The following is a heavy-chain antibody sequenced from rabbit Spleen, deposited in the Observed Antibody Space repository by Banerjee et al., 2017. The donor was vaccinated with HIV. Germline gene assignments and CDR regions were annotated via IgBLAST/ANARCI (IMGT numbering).Heavy chain of an antibody. D-gene: IGHD8-1*01. Sequence: QSLEESGGGLVQPEGSLALTCKASGFSFSSSDYMCWVRQAPGKGLEWIACINIVTGKSVYASWAKGRFIMSRTSSTTVTLQMTSLTVADTATYFCARDTGSSFSSYGMDLWGPGTLVTVS. J-gene: IGHJ6*01. V-gene: IGHV1S40*01. CDR1: GFSFSSSDY. CDR3: ARDTGSSFSSYGMDL. CDR2: INIVTGKS.